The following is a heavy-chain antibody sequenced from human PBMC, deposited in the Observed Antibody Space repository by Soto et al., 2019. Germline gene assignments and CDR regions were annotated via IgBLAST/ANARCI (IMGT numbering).Heavy chain of an antibody. D-gene: IGHD6-13*01. Sequence: GGSLRLSCGASGFTFDDYAMHWVRQAPGKGLEWVSGINWNGADIGYADSVKGRFTISRDNAKNSLHLQMNSLRAEDTALYYCAKDVSSTWYSGMEVWGQGTTVTVSS. CDR2: INWNGADI. CDR3: AKDVSSTWYSGMEV. J-gene: IGHJ6*02. V-gene: IGHV3-9*01. CDR1: GFTFDDYA.